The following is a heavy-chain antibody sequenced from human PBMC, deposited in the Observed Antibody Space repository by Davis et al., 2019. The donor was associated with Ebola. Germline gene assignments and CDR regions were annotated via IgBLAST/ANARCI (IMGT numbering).Heavy chain of an antibody. CDR3: ARGAGGFDY. CDR2: IYPIDSDT. V-gene: IGHV5-51*01. D-gene: IGHD6-19*01. CDR1: GYTFTDYW. J-gene: IGHJ4*02. Sequence: PGGSLRLSCKASGYTFTDYWIGWVRQMPGKGLEWMGIIYPIDSDTTYSPSFQGQVTISADKSLSTAYLQWTSLKASDTAIYYCARGAGGFDYWGQGTLVTVSS.